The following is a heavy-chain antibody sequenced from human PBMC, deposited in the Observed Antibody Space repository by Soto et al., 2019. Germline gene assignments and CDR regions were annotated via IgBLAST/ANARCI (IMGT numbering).Heavy chain of an antibody. J-gene: IGHJ6*02. CDR1: GGSISSGGYY. CDR3: ARGHYDSSGYSGYYYGMDV. D-gene: IGHD3-22*01. CDR2: IYYSGST. Sequence: PSETLSLTCTVSGGSISSGGYYWSWIRQHPGKGLEWIGYIYYSGSTYYNPSLKSRVTISVDTSKNQFSLKLSSVTAADTAVYYCARGHYDSSGYSGYYYGMDVWGQGTTVTVS. V-gene: IGHV4-31*03.